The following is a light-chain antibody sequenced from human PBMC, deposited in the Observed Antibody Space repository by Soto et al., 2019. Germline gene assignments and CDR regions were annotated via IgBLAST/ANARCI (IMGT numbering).Light chain of an antibody. J-gene: IGKJ2*01. Sequence: DIQMTQSPSSLSASVGDRVTITCRASQNIGTYLNWYQQKPGKAPTVLIYTASTLQSGVPSRFSGSGSGTDFTLTINSLQPEDSATYYCHQSYSSRVYTFGPGTKLEIK. V-gene: IGKV1-39*01. CDR2: TAS. CDR1: QNIGTY. CDR3: HQSYSSRVYT.